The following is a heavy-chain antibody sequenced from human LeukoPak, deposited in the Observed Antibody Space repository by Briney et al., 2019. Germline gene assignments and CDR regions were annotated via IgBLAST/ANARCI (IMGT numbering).Heavy chain of an antibody. CDR1: GYTFSSYD. Sequence: ASVKVSCKASGYTFSSYDVSWVRQAPGQGLEWMGRISSSNGNTNYAQKFQGRVAMTTDTSTSTAYMEVRSLKSDDTAVYYCARVTRGRYSGGAFDIWGQGTMVTVSS. CDR3: ARVTRGRYSGGAFDI. CDR2: ISSSNGNT. J-gene: IGHJ3*02. D-gene: IGHD3-10*01. V-gene: IGHV1-18*01.